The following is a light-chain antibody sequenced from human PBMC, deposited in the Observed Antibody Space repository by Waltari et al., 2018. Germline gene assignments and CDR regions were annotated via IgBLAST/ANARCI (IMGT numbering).Light chain of an antibody. Sequence: HSALTQPASVSGSPGPSITTSCPGTRSDVGGYDFVSWYRQHPGKAPKVIIFDVTQRPSGISDRFSGSKSGNTASLTISGLQADDEADYYCASYTADSTYVFGSGTTVTV. V-gene: IGLV2-14*03. J-gene: IGLJ1*01. CDR1: RSDVGGYDF. CDR2: DVT. CDR3: ASYTADSTYV.